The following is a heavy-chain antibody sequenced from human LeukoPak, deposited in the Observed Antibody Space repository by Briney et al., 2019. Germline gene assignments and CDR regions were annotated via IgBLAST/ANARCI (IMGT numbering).Heavy chain of an antibody. CDR3: ARRPKAPLRTDY. J-gene: IGHJ4*02. V-gene: IGHV4-39*01. Sequence: SEILSLTCTVSGGSISSNSFYWDWIRQPPGKGLEWIGTISYSGTTDYNPSLRSRVTISVDTSKNQFFLKLSSVTAADTAVYFCARRPKAPLRTDYWGQGTPVTVSS. D-gene: IGHD1-1*01. CDR1: GGSISSNSFY. CDR2: ISYSGTT.